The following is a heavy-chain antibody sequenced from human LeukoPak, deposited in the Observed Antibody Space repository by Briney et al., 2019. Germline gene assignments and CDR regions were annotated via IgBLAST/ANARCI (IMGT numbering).Heavy chain of an antibody. D-gene: IGHD4-23*01. CDR1: GFTFSSYS. CDR2: ISSSSSYI. Sequence: GGSLRLSCAASGFTFSSYSMNWVRQAPGKGLEWVSSISSSSSYIYYADSVKGRFTISRDNAKNSLYLQMNSLRAEDTAVYYCARDNVDYGGKSWFDPWGQGTLVTVSS. J-gene: IGHJ5*02. V-gene: IGHV3-21*01. CDR3: ARDNVDYGGKSWFDP.